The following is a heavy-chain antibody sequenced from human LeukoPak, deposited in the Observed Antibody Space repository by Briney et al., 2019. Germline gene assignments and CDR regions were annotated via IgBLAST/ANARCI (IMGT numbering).Heavy chain of an antibody. CDR2: IYTSGST. V-gene: IGHV4-61*02. D-gene: IGHD4/OR15-4a*01. Sequence: PSETLSLTCTVSGGSISSGSYYWSWIRQPAGKGLEWIGRIYTSGSTNYNPSLKSRVTMSVDTSKNQFSLKLSSVTAADTAVYYCARAKDNYGDNDAFDIWGQGTMVTVSS. CDR3: ARAKDNYGDNDAFDI. CDR1: GGSISSGSYY. J-gene: IGHJ3*02.